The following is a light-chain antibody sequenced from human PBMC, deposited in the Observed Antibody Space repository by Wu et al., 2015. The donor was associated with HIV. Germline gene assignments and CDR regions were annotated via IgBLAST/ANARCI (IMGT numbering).Light chain of an antibody. CDR1: QTIISRY. CDR3: QQLNSYPVT. J-gene: IGKJ4*01. V-gene: IGKV3-20*01. CDR2: GAS. Sequence: EIVLTQSPGTLSLSPGERATLSCRASQTIISRYLAWYRQKPGQAPRLLIHGASSRATGIPDRFSGSGSVTDFTLTISRLEPEDFAAYYCQQLNSYPVTFGGGTRVEIK.